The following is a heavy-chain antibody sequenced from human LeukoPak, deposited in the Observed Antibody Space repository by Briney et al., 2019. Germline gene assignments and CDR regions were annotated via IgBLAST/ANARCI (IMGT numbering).Heavy chain of an antibody. J-gene: IGHJ4*02. D-gene: IGHD1-14*01. CDR2: IKPDGTKS. Sequence: PGGSLRLSCIDSRFSFSSYWMTWVRQAPGKGPEWVASIKPDGTKSHYLDSVEGRFTVSRDNAKNSVYLQMNSLRVEDTAVYFCSRDXXXSTTFRGQGTLVTVSS. CDR1: RFSFSSYW. CDR3: SRDXXXSTTF. V-gene: IGHV3-7*01.